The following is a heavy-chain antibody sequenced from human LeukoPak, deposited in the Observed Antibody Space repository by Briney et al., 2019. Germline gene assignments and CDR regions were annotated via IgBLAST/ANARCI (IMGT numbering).Heavy chain of an antibody. CDR2: IQTSGST. CDR3: ARTSRLAVAGTGYYYFYLDV. CDR1: GGSISSGTDY. D-gene: IGHD6-19*01. J-gene: IGHJ6*03. Sequence: PSETLSLTCAVSGGSISSGTDYWSWIRQPAGKGLEWIGRIQTSGSTNYNPSLKSRVTISVDTSKNQFSLNLSSVTAADTAVYYCARTSRLAVAGTGYYYFYLDVWGRGTTVTVS. V-gene: IGHV4-61*02.